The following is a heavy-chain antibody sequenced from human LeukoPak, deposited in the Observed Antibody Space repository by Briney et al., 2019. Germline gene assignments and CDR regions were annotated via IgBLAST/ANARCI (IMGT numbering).Heavy chain of an antibody. CDR1: GYTFTSYY. J-gene: IGHJ4*02. CDR2: IIPIFGTA. V-gene: IGHV1-69*05. CDR3: AAQAARPDFDY. Sequence: GASVKVSCKASGYTFTSYYMHWVRQAPGQGLEWMGGIIPIFGTANYAQKFQGRVTITTDESTSTAYMELSSLRSEDTAVYYCAAQAARPDFDYWGQGTLVTVSS. D-gene: IGHD6-6*01.